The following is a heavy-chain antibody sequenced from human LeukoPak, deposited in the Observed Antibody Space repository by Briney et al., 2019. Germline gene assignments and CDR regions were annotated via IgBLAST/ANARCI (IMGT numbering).Heavy chain of an antibody. D-gene: IGHD2-2*01. CDR1: GYTFTGYH. CDR3: ARDYCSSTSCLFDY. CDR2: INPNSGDT. J-gene: IGHJ4*02. Sequence: ASVKVSFKASGYTFTGYHMHWVRQALGQGLEWMGRINPNSGDTNYAQKFQGRVTMTRDTSISTAYMELSRLRSDDTAVYYCARDYCSSTSCLFDYWGQGTLVTVSS. V-gene: IGHV1-2*06.